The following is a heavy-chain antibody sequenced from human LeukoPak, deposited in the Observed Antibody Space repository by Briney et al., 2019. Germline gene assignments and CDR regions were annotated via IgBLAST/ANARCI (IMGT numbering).Heavy chain of an antibody. J-gene: IGHJ3*02. V-gene: IGHV4-39*01. D-gene: IGHD3-16*01. Sequence: SETLSLTCTVSGGTISGRRDYWGWIRQPPGKGLEWVASIYYSGSTHYNPSLKSRVTISVDTSRNQFSLELRTATAADTAMYYCARNVSRGEPGGAFDMWGQGTMVTVSS. CDR2: IYYSGST. CDR1: GGTISGRRDY. CDR3: ARNVSRGEPGGAFDM.